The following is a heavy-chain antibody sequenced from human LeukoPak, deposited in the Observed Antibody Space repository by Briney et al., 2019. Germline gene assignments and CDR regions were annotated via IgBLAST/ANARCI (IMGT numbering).Heavy chain of an antibody. CDR1: GGSISSSGYY. V-gene: IGHV4-39*07. D-gene: IGHD3-9*01. CDR3: ARENVRYFSLLNWFDP. J-gene: IGHJ5*02. CDR2: IYYSGST. Sequence: SETLSLTCTVSGGSISSSGYYWGWIRQPPGKGLEWIGSIYYSGSTYYNPSLKSRVTISVDTSKNQFSLKLSSVTAADTAVYYCARENVRYFSLLNWFDPWGQGTLVTVSS.